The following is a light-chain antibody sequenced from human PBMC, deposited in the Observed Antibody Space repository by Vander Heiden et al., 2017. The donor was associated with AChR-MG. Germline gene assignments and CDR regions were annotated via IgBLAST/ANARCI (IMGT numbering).Light chain of an antibody. J-gene: IGLJ3*02. Sequence: SYELTQPPSVSVSPGQTARITCSGDGFPKKYAYWYQQKSGQAPVMVIFEDNKRPSGIPERFSGSMSGAMATLTISGAQVEDEADYYCYSIDNSGNFRVLFGGGTKLTVL. CDR1: GFPKKY. CDR2: EDN. V-gene: IGLV3-10*01. CDR3: YSIDNSGNFRVL.